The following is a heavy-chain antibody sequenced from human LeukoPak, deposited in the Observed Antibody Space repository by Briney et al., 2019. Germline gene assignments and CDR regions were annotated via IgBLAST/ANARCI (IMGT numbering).Heavy chain of an antibody. J-gene: IGHJ4*02. V-gene: IGHV3-23*01. D-gene: IGHD1-26*01. Sequence: GGSLRLSCAASGFTFSSYAMSWVRQAPGKALEWVSAISGSGGSTYYADSVKGRFTISRDNSKNTLYLQMNSLRAEDTAVYYCAKGVEWVLPYRPFDYWGQGTLVTVSS. CDR1: GFTFSSYA. CDR2: ISGSGGST. CDR3: AKGVEWVLPYRPFDY.